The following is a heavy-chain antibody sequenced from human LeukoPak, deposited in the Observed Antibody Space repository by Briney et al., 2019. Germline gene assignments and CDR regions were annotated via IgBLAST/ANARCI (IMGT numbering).Heavy chain of an antibody. Sequence: PSETLSLICTVSGGSISSYYWSWIRQPPGKGLEWIGYIYYSGSTNYNPSLKSRVTISVDTSKNQFSLKLSSVTAADTAVYYCARRATTGAPYYFDYWGQGTLVTVSS. D-gene: IGHD1-1*01. V-gene: IGHV4-59*08. CDR3: ARRATTGAPYYFDY. CDR1: GGSISSYY. J-gene: IGHJ4*02. CDR2: IYYSGST.